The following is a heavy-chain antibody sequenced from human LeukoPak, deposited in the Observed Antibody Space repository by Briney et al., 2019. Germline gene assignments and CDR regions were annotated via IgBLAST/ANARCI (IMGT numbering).Heavy chain of an antibody. CDR2: ITASSGTI. CDR1: GFSISRSS. Sequence: PGGSLRLSCAASGFSISRSSMNWVRQAPGKSLEWVSYITASSGTIYYGDSVKGRFAISRDNAKNSVYLQMNSLRVEDTAVYYCAKGIYSSGWSYFDYWGHGTLVTVSS. J-gene: IGHJ4*01. CDR3: AKGIYSSGWSYFDY. V-gene: IGHV3-48*04. D-gene: IGHD6-19*01.